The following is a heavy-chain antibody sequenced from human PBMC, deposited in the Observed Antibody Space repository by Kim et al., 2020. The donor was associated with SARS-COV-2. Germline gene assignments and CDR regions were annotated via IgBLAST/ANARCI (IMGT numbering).Heavy chain of an antibody. Sequence: GGSLRLSCAASGFTFSSYGMHWVRQAPGKGLEWVAVIWYNGSNKYYADSVKGRFTISRDNSKNTLYLQMNSLRAEDTAVYYCARETVVVVPAANYYYGMDVWGQGTTVTVSS. V-gene: IGHV3-33*01. D-gene: IGHD2-2*01. CDR1: GFTFSSYG. CDR3: ARETVVVVPAANYYYGMDV. CDR2: IWYNGSNK. J-gene: IGHJ6*02.